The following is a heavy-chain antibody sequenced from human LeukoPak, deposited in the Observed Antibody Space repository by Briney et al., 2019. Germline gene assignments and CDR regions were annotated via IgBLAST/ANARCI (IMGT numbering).Heavy chain of an antibody. Sequence: PGGSLRLSCAASGFTFSSYSMNWVRQAPGKGLEWVSYISSSSSTIYYADSVKGRFTISRDNAKNLLYLQMNSLRAEDTAVYYCARSLNYYDSSGYLGYWGQGTLVTVSS. CDR2: ISSSSSTI. V-gene: IGHV3-48*04. CDR1: GFTFSSYS. J-gene: IGHJ4*02. D-gene: IGHD3-22*01. CDR3: ARSLNYYDSSGYLGY.